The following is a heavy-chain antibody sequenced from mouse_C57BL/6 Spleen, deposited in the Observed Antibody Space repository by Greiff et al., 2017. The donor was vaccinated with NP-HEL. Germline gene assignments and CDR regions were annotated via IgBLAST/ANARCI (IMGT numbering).Heavy chain of an antibody. CDR2: IYYSGTI. CDR3: AREDYDDAMDY. J-gene: IGHJ4*01. D-gene: IGHD2-4*01. CDR1: GISITTGNYR. Sequence: EVKVVESGPGLVKPSQTVFLTCTVTGISITTGNYRWSWIRQFPGHKLEWIGYIYYSGTITYNPSLTSRTTITRDTPKNQFFLEMNSLTAEDTATYYCAREDYDDAMDYWGQGTSVTVSS. V-gene: IGHV3-5*01.